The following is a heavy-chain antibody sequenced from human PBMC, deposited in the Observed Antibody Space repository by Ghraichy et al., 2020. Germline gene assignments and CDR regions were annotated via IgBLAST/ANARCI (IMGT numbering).Heavy chain of an antibody. CDR1: GFTFRNYW. V-gene: IGHV3-7*03. D-gene: IGHD3-10*01. CDR2: IKPDGSEK. Sequence: GESLNISCSAPGFTFRNYWMSWVRQASGKGLEWVANIKPDGSEKSYVNSVKGRFTISRDNARHSLYLQMNSLRADDTAVYYCARSGILDAFDVWGQGTMVTVSS. CDR3: ARSGILDAFDV. J-gene: IGHJ3*01.